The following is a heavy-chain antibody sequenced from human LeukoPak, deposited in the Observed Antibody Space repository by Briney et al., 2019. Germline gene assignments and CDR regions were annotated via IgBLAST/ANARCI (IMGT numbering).Heavy chain of an antibody. CDR3: ARDSSSWYFNYYYYYMDV. CDR2: ISSSSSYI. J-gene: IGHJ6*03. CDR1: GFTLSSFW. D-gene: IGHD6-13*01. V-gene: IGHV3-21*01. Sequence: GGSLRLSCAASGFTLSSFWMTWVRQAPGKGLEWVSSISSSSSYIYYADSVKGRFTISRDNAKNSLYLQMNSLRAEDTAVYYCARDSSSWYFNYYYYYMDVWGKGTTVTVSS.